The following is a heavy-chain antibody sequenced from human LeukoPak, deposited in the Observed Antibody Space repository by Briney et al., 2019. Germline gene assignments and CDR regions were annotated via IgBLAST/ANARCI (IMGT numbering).Heavy chain of an antibody. CDR2: IIPILGIA. D-gene: IGHD4-17*01. J-gene: IGHJ4*02. V-gene: IGHV1-69*04. CDR3: ARGIYYGDYVYYFDY. CDR1: GGTFSSYA. Sequence: SVKVSCKASGGTFSSYAISWVRQAPGQGLEWMGRIIPILGIANYAQKSQGRVTITADKSTSTAYMELSSLRSEDTAVYYCARGIYYGDYVYYFDYWGQGTLVTVSS.